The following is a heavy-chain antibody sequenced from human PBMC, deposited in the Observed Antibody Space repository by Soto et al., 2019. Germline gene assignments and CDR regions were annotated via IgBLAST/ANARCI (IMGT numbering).Heavy chain of an antibody. V-gene: IGHV1-69*01. J-gene: IGHJ4*02. CDR3: AKGGSGYTWFNEF. CDR1: GGLFSSYP. D-gene: IGHD3-22*01. Sequence: QEQLVQSGAEVKKPGSSVKVSCKASGGLFSSYPISWVRQVPVQGLEWMVGIIPVFQTAYYTQRFQGRVTITADESTNTAYMELSSPRYEDTAIYYCAKGGSGYTWFNEFWGQGTLVTVSS. CDR2: IIPVFQTA.